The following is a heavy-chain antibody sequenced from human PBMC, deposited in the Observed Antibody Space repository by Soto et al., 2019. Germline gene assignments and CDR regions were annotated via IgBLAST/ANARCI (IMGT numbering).Heavy chain of an antibody. J-gene: IGHJ4*02. CDR3: ARDSCSSTSCYDY. Sequence: EVQLVESGGGPVKPGGSLRLSCAASGFTFSSYSMNWVRQAPGKGLEWVSSISSSSSYIYYADSVKGRFTISRDNAKNSLYLQMNSLRAEDTAVYYCARDSCSSTSCYDYWGQGTLVTVSS. V-gene: IGHV3-21*01. CDR1: GFTFSSYS. D-gene: IGHD2-2*01. CDR2: ISSSSSYI.